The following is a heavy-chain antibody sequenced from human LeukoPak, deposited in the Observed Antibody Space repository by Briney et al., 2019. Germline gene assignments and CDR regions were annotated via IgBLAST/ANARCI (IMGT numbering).Heavy chain of an antibody. V-gene: IGHV1-18*01. J-gene: IGHJ4*02. CDR2: ISAYNGNT. CDR3: ASRHYYGSSGYYYDYLPTMD. CDR1: GYTFTSYG. Sequence: ASVKVSCKASGYTFTSYGISWVRQAPGQGLEWMGWISAYNGNTNYAQKLQGRVTMTTDTSTNTAYMELRSLRSEDTAVYYCASRHYYGSSGYYYDYLPTMDWGQGTLVTASS. D-gene: IGHD3-22*01.